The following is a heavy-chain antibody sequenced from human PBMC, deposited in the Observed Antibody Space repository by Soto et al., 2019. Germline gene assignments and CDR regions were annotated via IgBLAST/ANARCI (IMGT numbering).Heavy chain of an antibody. J-gene: IGHJ6*02. V-gene: IGHV3-15*07. Sequence: EVQLVESGGGLVKPGGSLRLSCAASGFTLSNAWMKWVRQAPGKGLEWVGRIKSKTDGGTTDYAAPVKGRFTISRDDSKNTLYLQMNSLKTEDTAVYYCTTERDDYGDYYYYGMDVWGQGTTVTVSS. CDR1: GFTLSNAW. CDR2: IKSKTDGGTT. D-gene: IGHD4-17*01. CDR3: TTERDDYGDYYYYGMDV.